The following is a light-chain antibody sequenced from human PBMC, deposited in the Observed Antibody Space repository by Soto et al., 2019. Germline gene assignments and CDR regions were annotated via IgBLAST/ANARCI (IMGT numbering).Light chain of an antibody. V-gene: IGKV3D-20*02. CDR1: QSVSNNY. CDR2: GAS. J-gene: IGKJ5*01. CDR3: QQRNNCPTSCT. Sequence: EIVLPQSPGTLSLSPGERATLSCRASQSVSNNYLAWYQQKPGQAPRLLIYGASNRATGITDRFSGSGSGTDFTLTISSLNPEHFEVYYCQQRNNCPTSCTFGQGTRLEIK.